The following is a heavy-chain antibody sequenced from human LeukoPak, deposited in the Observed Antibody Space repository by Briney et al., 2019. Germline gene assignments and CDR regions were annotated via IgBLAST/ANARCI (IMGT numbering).Heavy chain of an antibody. V-gene: IGHV4-39*07. CDR3: TRDGSGNIDY. CDR2: IYYIGTT. CDR1: GGSVSSSSYY. Sequence: PSETLSLTCTVSGGSVSSSSYYWGWIRQPPGRGLEWLGSIYYIGTTYYNPSLKSRVTMSVDTSRNQFSLRLSSVTAADTAVYYCTRDGSGNIDYWGQGTLVTVSS. D-gene: IGHD2/OR15-2a*01. J-gene: IGHJ4*02.